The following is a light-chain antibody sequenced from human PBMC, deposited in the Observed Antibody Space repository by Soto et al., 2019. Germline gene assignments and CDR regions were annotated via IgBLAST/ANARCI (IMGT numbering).Light chain of an antibody. Sequence: EIVLTQSPGTLSLSPGETASLSCWASQSIISNFLAWYQKRRGQPPRLLIYDSCRRASGIPARFTGSGSGTAFTLTISRVEPEDSAVYYCQQTFHSPRTFAQGTRLEI. CDR3: QQTFHSPRT. CDR2: DSC. V-gene: IGKV3-20*01. CDR1: QSIISNF. J-gene: IGKJ2*01.